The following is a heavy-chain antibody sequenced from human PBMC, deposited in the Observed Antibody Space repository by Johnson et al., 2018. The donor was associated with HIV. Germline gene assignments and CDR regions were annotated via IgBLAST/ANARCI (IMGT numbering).Heavy chain of an antibody. D-gene: IGHD2-8*02. CDR3: ARVWSDAFDI. CDR1: GFTFSSYA. Sequence: QVQLVESGGGVVQPGRSLRLSCAASGFTFSSYAMHWVRQAPGKGLEWVAVISYDGSNKYYADSVKGRFTISRDNSKNTLYLQMKSLRAEDKAVYYCARVWSDAFDIWGQGTMVTVSS. J-gene: IGHJ3*02. CDR2: ISYDGSNK. V-gene: IGHV3-30-3*01.